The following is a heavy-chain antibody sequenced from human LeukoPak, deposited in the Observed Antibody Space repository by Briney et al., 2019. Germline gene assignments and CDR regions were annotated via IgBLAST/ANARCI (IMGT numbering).Heavy chain of an antibody. V-gene: IGHV3-30-3*01. D-gene: IGHD3-22*01. CDR3: ARDTYYYDSSGYRFDY. CDR1: GFTFSSYA. J-gene: IGHJ4*02. Sequence: GGSLRLSCAASGFTFSSYAMHWVRQAPGKGLEWVAVISYDGSNKYYAGSVKGRFTISRDNSKNTLYLQMNSLRAEDTAVYYCARDTYYYDSSGYRFDYWGQGTLVTVSS. CDR2: ISYDGSNK.